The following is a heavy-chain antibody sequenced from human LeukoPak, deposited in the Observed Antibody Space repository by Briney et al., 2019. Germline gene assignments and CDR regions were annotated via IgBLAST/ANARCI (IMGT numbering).Heavy chain of an antibody. V-gene: IGHV4-34*01. CDR2: INHSGST. CDR1: GGSFSGYY. J-gene: IGHJ4*02. D-gene: IGHD7-27*01. CDR3: AKEDYWGYYFDS. Sequence: PSETLSLTCAVYGGSFSGYYWSWIRQPPGKGLEWIGEINHSGSTNYNPSLKSRVTISVDTSKNQFSLKLSSVTAADTAVYFCAKEDYWGYYFDSWGQGTLVTVSS.